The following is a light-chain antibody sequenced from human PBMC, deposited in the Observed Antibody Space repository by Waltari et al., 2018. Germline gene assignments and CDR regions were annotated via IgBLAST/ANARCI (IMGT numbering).Light chain of an antibody. V-gene: IGKV3-20*01. CDR1: QSVSRT. Sequence: EIVLTQSPGTLSLSPGDRATLSCRASQSVSRTLAWYQQKPGQAPSLLIYGASIRATGVPDRSSGSGSGTDFSLTISRLEPEDFAVYYCQHYVTLPVTFGQGTKVEIK. CDR2: GAS. CDR3: QHYVTLPVT. J-gene: IGKJ1*01.